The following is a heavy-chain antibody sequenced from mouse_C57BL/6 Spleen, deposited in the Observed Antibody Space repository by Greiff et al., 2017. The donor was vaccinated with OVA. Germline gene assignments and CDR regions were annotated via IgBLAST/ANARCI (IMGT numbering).Heavy chain of an antibody. CDR3: ARRDTTVVEGYFDV. J-gene: IGHJ1*03. CDR1: GYTFTDYY. CDR2: INPYNGGT. Sequence: DVKLVESGPVLVKPGASVKMSCKASGYTFTDYYMNWVKQSHGKSLEWIGVINPYNGGTSYNQKFKGKATLTVDKSSSTAYMELNSLTSEDSAVYYCARRDTTVVEGYFDVWGTGTTVTVSS. D-gene: IGHD1-1*01. V-gene: IGHV1-19*01.